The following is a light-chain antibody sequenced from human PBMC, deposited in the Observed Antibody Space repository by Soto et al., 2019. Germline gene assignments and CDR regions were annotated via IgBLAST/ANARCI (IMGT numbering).Light chain of an antibody. CDR2: AAS. CDR3: QHYGSSRST. J-gene: IGKJ4*02. V-gene: IGKV3-20*01. CDR1: QTVSSSF. Sequence: EIVLAQSPGTLSLSPGEGATLSCRASQTVSSSFLAWYQQTPGQAPRLLIYAASSRATGIPDRISGSGSGTDFALTIGRVEPEDSGVYYCQHYGSSRSTFGRGTKVEIK.